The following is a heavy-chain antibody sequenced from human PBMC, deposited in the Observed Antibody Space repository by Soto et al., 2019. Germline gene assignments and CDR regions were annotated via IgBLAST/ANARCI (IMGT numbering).Heavy chain of an antibody. CDR2: ISYDGSNK. V-gene: IGHV3-30*18. CDR3: AKDRGALRWSEEHYYFDY. CDR1: GFTFSSYG. D-gene: IGHD4-17*01. Sequence: QVQLVESGGGVVQPGRSLRLSCAASGFTFSSYGMHWVRQAPGKGLEWVAVISYDGSNKYYADAVKGRFTISRDNSKNTLYLQTDSLSTEDTAVYYCAKDRGALRWSEEHYYFDYWGQGSLVTVSS. J-gene: IGHJ4*02.